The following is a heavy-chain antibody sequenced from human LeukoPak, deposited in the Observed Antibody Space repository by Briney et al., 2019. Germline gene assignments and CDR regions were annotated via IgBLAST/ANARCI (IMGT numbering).Heavy chain of an antibody. D-gene: IGHD2-15*01. CDR2: ISGSGGST. CDR3: AKDYIVVLVAVSGWFDS. Sequence: PGGSLRLSCAASGFTFSSYGMSWVRQAPGKGLEWVSGISGSGGSTYYADSVKGRFTISRDNSKNTLYLQMKSLRAEDTAVYYCAKDYIVVLVAVSGWFDSWGQGTLVTVSS. CDR1: GFTFSSYG. V-gene: IGHV3-23*01. J-gene: IGHJ5*01.